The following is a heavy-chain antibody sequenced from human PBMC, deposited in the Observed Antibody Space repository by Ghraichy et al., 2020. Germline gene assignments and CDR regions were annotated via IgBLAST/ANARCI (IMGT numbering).Heavy chain of an antibody. CDR2: ISSDGTKY. CDR3: VKGVAAPVDQLFDC. Sequence: GGSLRLSCAASGFILSDYGMHWVRQAPGKGLEWVAIISSDGTKYYYADSVKGRFTISRDSSKNTLDLQMNSLRVEDTAVYCCVKGVAAPVDQLFDCWGQGTLVTVSS. J-gene: IGHJ4*02. CDR1: GFILSDYG. V-gene: IGHV3-30*18. D-gene: IGHD6-13*01.